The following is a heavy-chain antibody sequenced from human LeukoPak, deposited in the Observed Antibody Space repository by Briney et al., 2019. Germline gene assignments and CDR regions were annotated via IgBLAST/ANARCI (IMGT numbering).Heavy chain of an antibody. Sequence: GGSLRLSCAASGFTFSSYWMNWVRQAPGKGLEWVANIKQDGSEKYYVDSVKGRFSISRDNAKNSLSLKMSSLRDDDTGVYYCARDPRGYYGMDVWGQGTTVTVSS. CDR2: IKQDGSEK. CDR1: GFTFSSYW. V-gene: IGHV3-7*01. J-gene: IGHJ6*02. D-gene: IGHD3-10*01. CDR3: ARDPRGYYGMDV.